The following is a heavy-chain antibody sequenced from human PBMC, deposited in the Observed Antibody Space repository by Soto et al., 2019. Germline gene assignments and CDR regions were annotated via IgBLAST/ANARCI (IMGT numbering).Heavy chain of an antibody. Sequence: ASVKVSCKASGYTFTNYAVHWVRQAPGQRLEWMGWINAGNGNTRFSQNLQGRVTITRDTSARTVYMELSSLRSEDTAVYYCARGHLVFVPFASWFYYMYVCGKGT. D-gene: IGHD3-10*01. V-gene: IGHV1-3*01. CDR1: GYTFTNYA. CDR3: ARGHLVFVPFASWFYYMYV. J-gene: IGHJ6*03. CDR2: INAGNGNT.